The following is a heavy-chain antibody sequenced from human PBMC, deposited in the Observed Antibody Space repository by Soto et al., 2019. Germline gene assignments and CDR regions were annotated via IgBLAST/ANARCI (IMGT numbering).Heavy chain of an antibody. V-gene: IGHV3-64*07. J-gene: IGHJ4*02. Sequence: EVQLVESGGDLVQPGGSLRLSCAASGFTFSIYAMHWVRQAPGKGLEYVSAISYDGTITYYADSVKGRFTISRDDSRNTLYLQIGSLRPEDMAVYYCARGSYYSSGTVHRPYDYWGQGTLVTVSS. CDR3: ARGSYYSSGTVHRPYDY. CDR1: GFTFSIYA. D-gene: IGHD3-10*01. CDR2: ISYDGTIT.